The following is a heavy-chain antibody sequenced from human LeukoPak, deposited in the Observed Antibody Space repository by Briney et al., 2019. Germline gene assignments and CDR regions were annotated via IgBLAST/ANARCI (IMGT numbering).Heavy chain of an antibody. V-gene: IGHV1-18*01. CDR3: ARPANSRLWFGELLHPDAFDI. CDR2: ISAYNGNT. Sequence: GASVKFSCKASGYTFTSYGISWVRQAPGQGLEWMGWISAYNGNTNYAQKLQGRVTMTTDTSTSTAYMELRSLRSDDTAVYYCARPANSRLWFGELLHPDAFDIWGQGTMVTVSS. D-gene: IGHD3-10*01. J-gene: IGHJ3*02. CDR1: GYTFTSYG.